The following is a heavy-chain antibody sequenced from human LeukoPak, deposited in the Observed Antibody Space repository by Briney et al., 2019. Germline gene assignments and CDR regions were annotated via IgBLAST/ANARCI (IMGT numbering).Heavy chain of an antibody. V-gene: IGHV3-30*01. CDR1: GFTFSNYA. Sequence: GKSLRLSCAASGFTFSNYAMHWVRQAPGKGLEWVSLISSGGTYEYYADSVKGRFTISRDNSKGTLYLQLNSLRAEDTAVYYCARDSTYYYDSGSSGPHYFDNWGQGTLVTVSS. D-gene: IGHD3-10*01. J-gene: IGHJ4*02. CDR3: ARDSTYYYDSGSSGPHYFDN. CDR2: ISSGGTYE.